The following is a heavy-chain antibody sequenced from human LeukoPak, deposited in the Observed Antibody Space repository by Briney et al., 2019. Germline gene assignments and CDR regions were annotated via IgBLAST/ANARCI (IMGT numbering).Heavy chain of an antibody. CDR3: ARVRSKVSLTMTVYYGMDV. Sequence: GGSLRLSCAAAGFSFSSNTMSGVRQAPGKGLEWVSSISSSSSYIYYADSVKGRFTISRDNAKTSLYLQMNSLRADDTAVYYCARVRSKVSLTMTVYYGMDVWGQGTTVTVSS. J-gene: IGHJ6*02. CDR1: GFSFSSNT. CDR2: ISSSSSYI. V-gene: IGHV3-21*01. D-gene: IGHD3-22*01.